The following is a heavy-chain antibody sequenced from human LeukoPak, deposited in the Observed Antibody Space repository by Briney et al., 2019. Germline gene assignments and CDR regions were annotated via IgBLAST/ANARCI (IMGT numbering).Heavy chain of an antibody. D-gene: IGHD5-24*01. CDR3: ARGGDGYNWHFDY. V-gene: IGHV3-7*04. CDR2: IKQDGGEV. J-gene: IGHJ4*02. CDR1: GFTFSAYW. Sequence: GGSLRLSCAASGFTFSAYWMAWVRQAPGKGLEWVASIKQDGGEVFYVDSVKGRFTISRDNAKNSLYLQMNSLRAEDTAIYYCARGGDGYNWHFDYWGQGTLVTVSS.